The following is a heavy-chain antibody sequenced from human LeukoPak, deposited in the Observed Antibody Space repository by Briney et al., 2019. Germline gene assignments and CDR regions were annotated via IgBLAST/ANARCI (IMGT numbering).Heavy chain of an antibody. J-gene: IGHJ4*02. CDR2: IYHSGST. V-gene: IGHV4-30-2*01. CDR3: ASLGLFGVVIDY. D-gene: IGHD3-3*01. CDR1: GGSISSGGYY. Sequence: SETLSLTCTVSGGSISSGGYYWSWIRQPPGKGRVWIGYIYHSGSTYYNPSLKSRVTISVDRSKNQFSLKLGSVTAADTAVYYCASLGLFGVVIDYWGQGTLVTVSS.